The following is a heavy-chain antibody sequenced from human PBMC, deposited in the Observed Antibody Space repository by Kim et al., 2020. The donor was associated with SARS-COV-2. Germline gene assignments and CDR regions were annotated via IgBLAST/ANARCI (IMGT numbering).Heavy chain of an antibody. CDR1: GYTFTSYG. Sequence: ASVKVSCKASGYTFTSYGISWVRQAPGQGLEWMGWISAYNGNTNYAQKLQGRVTMTTDTSTSTAYMELRSLRSDDTAVYYCARDFRESSGWYPSFDYWGQGTLVTVSS. D-gene: IGHD6-19*01. J-gene: IGHJ4*02. V-gene: IGHV1-18*01. CDR2: ISAYNGNT. CDR3: ARDFRESSGWYPSFDY.